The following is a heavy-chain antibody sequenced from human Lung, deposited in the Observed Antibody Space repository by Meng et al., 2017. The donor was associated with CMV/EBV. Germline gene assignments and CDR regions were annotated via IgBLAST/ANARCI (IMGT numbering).Heavy chain of an antibody. CDR2: IRYDGFIGTDK. V-gene: IGHV3-30*02. CDR1: GFIVSNYG. D-gene: IGHD3-22*01. CDR3: AKVGYHDSSGHFYYFDY. Sequence: GESXKISXTASGFIVSNYGMHWVRHAPGKGLEWVAFIRYDGFIGTDKYYADSVKGRFTISRDNPKNTLYLQMTSLRAEDTAVYYCAKVGYHDSSGHFYYFDYWGQGXLVTVSS. J-gene: IGHJ4*02.